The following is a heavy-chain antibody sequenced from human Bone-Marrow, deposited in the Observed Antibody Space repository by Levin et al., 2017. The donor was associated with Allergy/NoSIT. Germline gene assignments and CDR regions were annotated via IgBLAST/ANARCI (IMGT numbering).Heavy chain of an antibody. D-gene: IGHD3-3*01. J-gene: IGHJ3*02. CDR2: IWYDGSNK. CDR3: ARDPGQTGYDFWSGYYADAFDI. V-gene: IGHV3-33*01. Sequence: GGSLRLSCAASGFTFSSYGMHWVRQAPGKGLEWVAVIWYDGSNKYYADSVKGRFTISRDNSKNTLYLQMNSLRAEDTAVYYCARDPGQTGYDFWSGYYADAFDIWGQGTMVTVSS. CDR1: GFTFSSYG.